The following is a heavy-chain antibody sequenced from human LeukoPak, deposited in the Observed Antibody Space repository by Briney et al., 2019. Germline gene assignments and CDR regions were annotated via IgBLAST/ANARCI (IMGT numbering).Heavy chain of an antibody. Sequence: SETLSLICTVPGYSISSPTYYWAWIRQPPGKGLEYIGSILYTGSTYYNPSLKSRVTISVDTSGNQFSVKLTSVTATDTAVYYCASLYGSGSYSFDYWGQGTLVTVSS. CDR1: GYSISSPTYY. CDR3: ASLYGSGSYSFDY. J-gene: IGHJ4*02. V-gene: IGHV4-39*01. D-gene: IGHD3-10*01. CDR2: ILYTGST.